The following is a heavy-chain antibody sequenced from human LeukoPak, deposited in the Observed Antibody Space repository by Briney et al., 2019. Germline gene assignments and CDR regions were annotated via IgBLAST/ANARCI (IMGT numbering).Heavy chain of an antibody. CDR3: ARALYSGYGSFDY. CDR2: ISSTGRSI. Sequence: GGSLRLSCAASGFTFSSYGMNWVRQAPGKGLEWVAQISSTGRSISYADSVKGRFTVSRDNANSTLYLQMDGLRVEDTAVYYCARALYSGYGSFDYWGQGALVTVSS. D-gene: IGHD5-12*01. V-gene: IGHV3-48*04. J-gene: IGHJ4*02. CDR1: GFTFSSYG.